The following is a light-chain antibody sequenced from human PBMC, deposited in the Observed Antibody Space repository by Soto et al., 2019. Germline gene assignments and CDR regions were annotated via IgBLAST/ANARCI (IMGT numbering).Light chain of an antibody. CDR2: DAS. V-gene: IGKV3-11*01. CDR3: QQYGSSPWT. J-gene: IGKJ1*01. Sequence: EVVLTQSPATLSLSPGERATLSCRASQSVNSYLAWYQQKPGQAPRLLIYDASNRATGIPARFSGSGYGTDFTLTISNLEPEDFAVYYCQQYGSSPWTFGQGTKVEIK. CDR1: QSVNSY.